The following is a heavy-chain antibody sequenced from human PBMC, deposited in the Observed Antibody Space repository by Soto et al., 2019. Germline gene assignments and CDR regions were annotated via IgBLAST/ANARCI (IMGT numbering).Heavy chain of an antibody. J-gene: IGHJ1*01. CDR3: ARGSGDTGERSGFYAY. V-gene: IGHV4-34*01. Sequence: SGNLGLTCAVYGGSFSANYWSWIRQPTGKGLEWLGEINHSGGTSYNPSLKGRVTTSVATTKSRFSLRLTSVTASDRAAFYCARGSGDTGERSGFYAYRGQGTPVTVSS. D-gene: IGHD3-22*01. CDR2: INHSGGT. CDR1: GGSFSANY.